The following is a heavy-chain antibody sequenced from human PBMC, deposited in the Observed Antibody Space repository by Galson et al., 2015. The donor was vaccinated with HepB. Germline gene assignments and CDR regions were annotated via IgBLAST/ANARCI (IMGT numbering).Heavy chain of an antibody. D-gene: IGHD3-22*01. CDR3: ARENDRSGFYPTDC. J-gene: IGHJ4*02. CDR1: GFTFSDYY. CDR2: ISGTGTYT. V-gene: IGHV3-11*05. Sequence: SLRLSCAASGFTFSDYYMSWIRQAPGKGLEWLSYISGTGTYTNYADSVKGRFTISRDSAKNSLYLQMNSLRAEDTAVYFCARENDRSGFYPTDCWGQGTLVTVSS.